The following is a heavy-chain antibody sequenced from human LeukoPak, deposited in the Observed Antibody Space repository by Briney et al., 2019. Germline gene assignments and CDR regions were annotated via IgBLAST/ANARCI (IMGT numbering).Heavy chain of an antibody. J-gene: IGHJ5*02. V-gene: IGHV3-23*01. CDR1: GFTFSSYG. D-gene: IGHD5-18*01. CDR3: AKDPEQLEAPYNWFDP. CDR2: IGGGGGSS. Sequence: GGSLRLSCAASGFTFSSYGMHWVRQAPGKGLEWVSGIGGGGGSSYYADSVKGRFTISRDNSKNTLYLQMNSLRAEDTAVYYCAKDPEQLEAPYNWFDPWGQGTLVTVSS.